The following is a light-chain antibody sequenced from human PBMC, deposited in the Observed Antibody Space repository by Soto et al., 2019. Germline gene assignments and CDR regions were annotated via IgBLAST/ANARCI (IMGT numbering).Light chain of an antibody. V-gene: IGKV3-20*01. CDR1: QSVSSSY. CDR2: GTS. CDR3: QQYHDWPIT. Sequence: EIVLTQSPGTLSLSPGERATLSCRASQSVSSSYLAWYKQKPGQAPRLXIYGTSTRAAGIPARFSGRGSGTDFTFTISSLQSEDFAVYHCQQYHDWPITFGQGTRLEIK. J-gene: IGKJ5*01.